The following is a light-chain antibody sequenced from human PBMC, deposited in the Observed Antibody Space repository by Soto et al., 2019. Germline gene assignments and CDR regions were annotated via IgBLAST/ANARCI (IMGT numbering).Light chain of an antibody. J-gene: IGLJ1*01. CDR3: SSYTSSSTYV. V-gene: IGLV2-14*01. CDR1: SSDVGGYNY. CDR2: EVS. Sequence: QSALTQPASVSGSPGQSITISCTGTSSDVGGYNYVSWYQQHPGKAPKLMIYEVSNRPSGVSNRFSDSKSGNTASLTISGLQAEDEADYNCSSYTSSSTYVFGTGTKLTVL.